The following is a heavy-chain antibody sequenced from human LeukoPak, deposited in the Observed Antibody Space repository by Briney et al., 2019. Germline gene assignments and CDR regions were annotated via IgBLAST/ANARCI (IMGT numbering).Heavy chain of an antibody. CDR3: AKDLGVVVARYYFDY. CDR2: INSDGSTT. V-gene: IGHV3-74*01. CDR1: GFIFSSYW. J-gene: IGHJ4*02. Sequence: GGSLSLSCAASGFIFSSYWMHWVRHAPGKGLVWVSRINSDGSTTTYADSVKGRFTISRDNAKNTVYLQMNSLRAEDTAVYYCAKDLGVVVARYYFDYWGQGTLVTVSS. D-gene: IGHD2-15*01.